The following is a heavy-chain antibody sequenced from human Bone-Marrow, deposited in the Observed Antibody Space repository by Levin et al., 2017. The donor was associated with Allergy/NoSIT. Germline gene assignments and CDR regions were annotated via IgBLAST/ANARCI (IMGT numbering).Heavy chain of an antibody. CDR3: ARSGAAASTRPIPYNWFDP. D-gene: IGHD6-13*01. J-gene: IGHJ5*02. CDR1: GDSINSGDYY. CDR2: IYYNGNT. V-gene: IGHV4-30-4*01. Sequence: RASETLSLTCSVSGDSINSGDYYWNWIRQPPGKGLEWIGSIYYNGNTYYNPSLKSRISISLDTSLDTSKNQFSLKLHSVTAADTAVYFCARSGAAASTRPIPYNWFDPWGQGSLVTVSS.